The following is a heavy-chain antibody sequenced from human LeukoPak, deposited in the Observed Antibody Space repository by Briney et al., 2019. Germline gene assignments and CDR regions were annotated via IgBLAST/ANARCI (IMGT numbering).Heavy chain of an antibody. V-gene: IGHV3-73*01. J-gene: IGHJ4*02. CDR3: TSANREVPAAKWEDY. CDR2: IRSKANSYAT. Sequence: GGSLRLSCAASGFTFSGSAMHWVRQASGKGLEWVGRIRSKANSYATAYAASVKGRFTISRDDSKNTAYLQMNSLKTEDTAVYYCTSANREVPAAKWEDYWGQGTLVTVSS. D-gene: IGHD2-2*01. CDR1: GFTFSGSA.